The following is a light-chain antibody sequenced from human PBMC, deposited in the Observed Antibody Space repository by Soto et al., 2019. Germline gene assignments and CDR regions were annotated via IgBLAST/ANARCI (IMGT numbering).Light chain of an antibody. CDR3: QQYHRYSRT. J-gene: IGKJ1*01. V-gene: IGKV1-5*03. Sequence: DIQMTQSPSTLSASVGDSVTITCRASQTISSWLAWYQQKPGKAPKLLIYKASTLKSGVPSRFSGSGSGTEFTLNISSLQPDDFATYYCQQYHRYSRTFGQGTKVDI. CDR1: QTISSW. CDR2: KAS.